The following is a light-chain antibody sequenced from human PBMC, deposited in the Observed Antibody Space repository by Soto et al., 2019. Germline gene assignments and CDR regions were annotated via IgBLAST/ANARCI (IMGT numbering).Light chain of an antibody. CDR2: EGS. CDR1: STDVGIYNL. Sequence: QPVLTQPASVSGSPGQSITISCTGTSTDVGIYNLVSWCQQHPGKAPKLMFYEGSKRPSGVSNRFSGSKSGNTASLTISGLQAEDEADYYCCSYAGSSTWVFGGGTKLTVL. CDR3: CSYAGSSTWV. J-gene: IGLJ3*02. V-gene: IGLV2-23*01.